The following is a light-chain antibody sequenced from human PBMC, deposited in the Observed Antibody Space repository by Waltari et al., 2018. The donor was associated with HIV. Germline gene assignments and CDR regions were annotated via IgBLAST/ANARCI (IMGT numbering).Light chain of an antibody. Sequence: DIQMTQSPSSLSASIGDRVTIACRASQNINTYLNWYQQKPGKAPRALISTATTLHSGVPSRFSGSGSGTDFTLTITDLQPEDFATYFCQQSYTSPTFGHGTTVDLK. V-gene: IGKV1-39*01. J-gene: IGKJ3*01. CDR3: QQSYTSPT. CDR1: QNINTY. CDR2: TAT.